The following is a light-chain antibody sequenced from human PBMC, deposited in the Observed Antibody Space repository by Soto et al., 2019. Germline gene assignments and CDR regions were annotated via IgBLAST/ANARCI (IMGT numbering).Light chain of an antibody. CDR3: QQYNSYSWT. V-gene: IGKV1-5*03. CDR1: QSIRSW. J-gene: IGKJ1*01. Sequence: DIQMTQSPSTLSASVGDRVTITCRASQSIRSWLAWYQQKPGKAPNLLIYQASNLKSGVPSRFSGSGSGTEYTLTISSLQPDDFATYYCQQYNSYSWTFGQGTKEEIK. CDR2: QAS.